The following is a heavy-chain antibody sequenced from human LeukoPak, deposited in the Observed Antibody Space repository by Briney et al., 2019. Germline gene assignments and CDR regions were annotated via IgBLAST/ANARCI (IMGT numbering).Heavy chain of an antibody. D-gene: IGHD3-16*01. J-gene: IGHJ6*02. Sequence: SGPALVKPTETLTLTCTFSGFSLNVSGMCVSWIRQPPGKALEWLARIDWDDGKYYSPSLKTRLTISKDTSKNQVVLKMTNMDPVDTATYYCARTRLGMTPDGLVYYNGMDLWGQGTTVIVSS. CDR2: IDWDDGK. V-gene: IGHV2-70*11. CDR3: ARTRLGMTPDGLVYYNGMDL. CDR1: GFSLNVSGMC.